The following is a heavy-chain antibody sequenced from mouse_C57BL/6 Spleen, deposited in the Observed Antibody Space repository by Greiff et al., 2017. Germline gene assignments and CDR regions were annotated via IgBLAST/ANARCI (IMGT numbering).Heavy chain of an antibody. J-gene: IGHJ4*01. CDR2: ISSGGDSI. Sequence: EVKLVESGEGLVKPGGSLKLSCAASGFTFSSYAMSWVRQTPEKRLEWVAYISSGGDSIYYADTVKGRCTISSNNGRNTLYLQMSSLKSEDATMYYGTRDDAITTDYAMGDWGQGTSVTVAS. V-gene: IGHV5-9-1*02. CDR3: TRDDAITTDYAMGD. CDR1: GFTFSSYA. D-gene: IGHD1-1*01.